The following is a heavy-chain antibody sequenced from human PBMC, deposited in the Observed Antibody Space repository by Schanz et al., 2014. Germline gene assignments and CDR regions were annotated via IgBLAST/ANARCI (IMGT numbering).Heavy chain of an antibody. CDR3: ARDRRNADLDY. Sequence: QVQLVESGGGVVQPGRSLRLSCAASGFTFSSYGMHWVRQAPGKGLEWVAVIWYDGSNKYYADSVKGRFTISRDNSKNTLFLQMNSLRAEDTALYYCARDRRNADLDYWGKGTLVTVSS. CDR2: IWYDGSNK. D-gene: IGHD1-1*01. CDR1: GFTFSSYG. V-gene: IGHV3-33*01. J-gene: IGHJ4*02.